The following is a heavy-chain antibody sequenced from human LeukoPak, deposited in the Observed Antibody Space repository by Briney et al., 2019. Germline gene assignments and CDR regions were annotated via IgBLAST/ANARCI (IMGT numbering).Heavy chain of an antibody. CDR3: ARAAAYSSSWYLPYYMDV. D-gene: IGHD6-13*01. V-gene: IGHV1-2*02. CDR2: NNPNSGGT. J-gene: IGHJ6*03. Sequence: ASVKVSCKASGYTFTGYYMHWVRQAPGQGLEWMGWNNPNSGGTNYAQKFQGRVTMTRDTSISTAYMELSRLRSDDTAVYYCARAAAYSSSWYLPYYMDVWGKGTTVTISS. CDR1: GYTFTGYY.